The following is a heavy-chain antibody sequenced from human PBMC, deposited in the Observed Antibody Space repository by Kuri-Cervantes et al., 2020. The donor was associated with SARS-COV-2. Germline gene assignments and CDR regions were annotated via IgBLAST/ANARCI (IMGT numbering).Heavy chain of an antibody. CDR3: AKGGIQLFHFDY. CDR2: ISGSGGST. V-gene: IGHV3-23*01. Sequence: ASGLNFNRYAMTWARQAPGKGLEWVSAISGSGGSTYYADSVKGRFTISRDKSKNTLYLQMNSLRAEDTAGYYCAKGGIQLFHFDYLDQGTLVTVSS. J-gene: IGHJ4*02. D-gene: IGHD5-18*01. CDR1: GLNFNRYA.